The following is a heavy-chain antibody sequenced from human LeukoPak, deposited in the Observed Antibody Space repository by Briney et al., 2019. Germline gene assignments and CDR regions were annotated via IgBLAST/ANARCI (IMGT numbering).Heavy chain of an antibody. J-gene: IGHJ6*02. V-gene: IGHV1-69*04. CDR1: GYTFTSYD. Sequence: SVKVSCKASGYTFTSYDINWVRQATGQGLEWMGRIIPILGIANYAQKFQGRVTITADKSTSTAYMELSSLRSEDTAVYYCARDSSGYYYYGMDVWGQGTTVTVSS. CDR3: ARDSSGYYYYGMDV. CDR2: IIPILGIA. D-gene: IGHD6-19*01.